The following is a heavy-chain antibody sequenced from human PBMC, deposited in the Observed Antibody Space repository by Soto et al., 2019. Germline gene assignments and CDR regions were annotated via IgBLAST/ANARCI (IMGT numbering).Heavy chain of an antibody. J-gene: IGHJ4*02. D-gene: IGHD3-16*02. CDR3: AKENYVWGSYHIDY. Sequence: AGGSLRLSCAASGFTFSSYGMHWVRQAPGKGLEWVAVISYDGSNKYYADSVKGRFTISRDNSKNTLYLQMNSLRTEDTAVYYCAKENYVWGSYHIDYWGQGTLVTVSS. CDR2: ISYDGSNK. V-gene: IGHV3-30*18. CDR1: GFTFSSYG.